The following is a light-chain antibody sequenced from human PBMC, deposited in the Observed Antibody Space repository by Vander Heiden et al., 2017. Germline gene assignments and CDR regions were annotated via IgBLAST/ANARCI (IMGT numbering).Light chain of an antibody. CDR3: QQYGSSPWT. Sequence: EIVLTQSPGTLSLSPGERATLSCRASQSVSSSYLAWYQQKPGQAPRLLIYGASSSATGIPDRFSGSGSGTDFTLTISRLEPEDFAVYYCQQYGSSPWTFGYGTKVEIQ. CDR1: QSVSSSY. CDR2: GAS. V-gene: IGKV3-20*01. J-gene: IGKJ1*01.